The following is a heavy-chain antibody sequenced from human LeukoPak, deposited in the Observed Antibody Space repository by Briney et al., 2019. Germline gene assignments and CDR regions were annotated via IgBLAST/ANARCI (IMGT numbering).Heavy chain of an antibody. CDR3: ARVGYSSSSNFDY. J-gene: IGHJ4*02. CDR1: GFTFSDYY. D-gene: IGHD6-6*01. CDR2: ISSSGSTI. V-gene: IGHV3-11*04. Sequence: PGGCLRLSCAASGFTFSDYYMSWIRQAPGKGLEWVSYISSSGSTIYYADSVKGRFTISRDNAKNSLYLQMNSLRAEDTAVYYCARVGYSSSSNFDYWGQGTLVTVSS.